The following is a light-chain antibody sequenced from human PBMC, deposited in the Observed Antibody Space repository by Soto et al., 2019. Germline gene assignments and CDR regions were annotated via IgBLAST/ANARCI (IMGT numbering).Light chain of an antibody. CDR3: QQYHGFSRT. CDR1: QTISSW. Sequence: DIQMTQSPSTLSGSVGDRVTITCRASQTISSWLAWYQQKPGKAPKLLIYKASTLKSGVPSRFSGSGSGTEFTLTISSLQPDDLATYYCQQYHGFSRTFGQGTKVDIK. V-gene: IGKV1-5*03. CDR2: KAS. J-gene: IGKJ1*01.